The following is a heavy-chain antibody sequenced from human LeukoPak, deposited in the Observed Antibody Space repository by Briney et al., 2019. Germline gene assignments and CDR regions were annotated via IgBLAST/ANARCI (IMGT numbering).Heavy chain of an antibody. Sequence: GGSLRLSCAASGFTVSSNYMSWVRQAPGKGLEWVSVIYSGGSTYYADSVKGRFTTSRDNSKNTLYLQMNSLRAEDTAVYYCARAQWLGYFDYWGQGTLVTVSS. J-gene: IGHJ4*02. CDR3: ARAQWLGYFDY. V-gene: IGHV3-53*01. D-gene: IGHD6-19*01. CDR1: GFTVSSNY. CDR2: IYSGGST.